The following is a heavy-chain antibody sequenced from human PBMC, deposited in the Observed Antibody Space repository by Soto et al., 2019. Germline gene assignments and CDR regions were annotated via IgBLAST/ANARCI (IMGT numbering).Heavy chain of an antibody. Sequence: GGSLRLSCAASGFTFSSYAMNWVRQAPGKGLEYVSAISSNGGSTYYASYVKGRFTISRDNSKNTLYLQMGSLRAEDMAVYYCARGPYPSMVRGVYFDYWGQGTLVTVSS. D-gene: IGHD3-10*01. J-gene: IGHJ4*02. CDR2: ISSNGGST. CDR3: ARGPYPSMVRGVYFDY. CDR1: GFTFSSYA. V-gene: IGHV3-64*01.